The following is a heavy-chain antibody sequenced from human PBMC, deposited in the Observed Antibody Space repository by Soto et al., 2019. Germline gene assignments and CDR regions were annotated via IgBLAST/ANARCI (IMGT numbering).Heavy chain of an antibody. J-gene: IGHJ4*02. CDR3: ARERGGYELLDY. Sequence: QVQLVQSGAEVKKPGSSVKVSCKASGGTFSSYAISWVRQAPGQGLEWMGGIIPIFGTANYAKKFQGRVTITAEESTSTAYMELSSLRSEDTAEYYCARERGGYELLDYWGQGTLVTVSS. D-gene: IGHD5-12*01. CDR1: GGTFSSYA. V-gene: IGHV1-69*01. CDR2: IIPIFGTA.